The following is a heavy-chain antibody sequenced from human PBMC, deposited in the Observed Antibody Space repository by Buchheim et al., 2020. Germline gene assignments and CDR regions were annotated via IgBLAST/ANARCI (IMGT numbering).Heavy chain of an antibody. CDR3: AKGPASTIFGVVIISGSYYMDV. D-gene: IGHD3-3*01. J-gene: IGHJ6*03. CDR2: ISYDGSNK. V-gene: IGHV3-30*18. Sequence: QVQLVESGGGVVQPGRSLRLSCAASGFTFSSYGMHWVRQAPGKGLEWVAVISYDGSNKYYADSVKGRFTISRDNSKNTLYLQMNSLGAEDTAVYYCAKGPASTIFGVVIISGSYYMDVWGKGTT. CDR1: GFTFSSYG.